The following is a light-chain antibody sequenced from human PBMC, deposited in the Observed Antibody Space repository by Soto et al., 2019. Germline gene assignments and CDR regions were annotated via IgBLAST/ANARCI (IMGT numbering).Light chain of an antibody. CDR1: QTLDSM. Sequence: IVLTQSPATLSVSPGERATLSCWASQTLDSMVAWYQQKSGQAPRLLIYGASNRATGIPDRFSGSGSGTDFTLTISSLEPEDFAVYYCQQRSNWPTFGQGTRLEIK. V-gene: IGKV3-11*01. CDR3: QQRSNWPT. CDR2: GAS. J-gene: IGKJ5*01.